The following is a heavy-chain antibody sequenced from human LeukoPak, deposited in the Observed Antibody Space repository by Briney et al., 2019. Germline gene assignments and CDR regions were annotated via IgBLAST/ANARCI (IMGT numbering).Heavy chain of an antibody. CDR2: INHSGST. CDR3: ARIPRITIFGVVPMKIGAFDI. Sequence: PAQTLSLPHGVYGGPFRGYYWSWIRQPPGKAREWIGEINHSGSTNYNPSLKSRVTISVDTSKNQFSLKLSSVTAEDTAVYYCARIPRITIFGVVPMKIGAFDIWGQGTMVTVSS. CDR1: GGPFRGYY. J-gene: IGHJ3*02. D-gene: IGHD3-3*01. V-gene: IGHV4-34*01.